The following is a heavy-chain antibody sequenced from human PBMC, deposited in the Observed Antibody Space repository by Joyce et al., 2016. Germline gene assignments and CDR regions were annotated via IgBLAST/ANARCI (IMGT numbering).Heavy chain of an antibody. CDR1: GFTFSSYW. Sequence: EVQLVESGGGLVQPGGSLRLSCAASGFTFSSYWMYWVRKAPGKGLVWGSRMNRDGSSTTYADSVKGRFTISRDNAKNTLYLQMNSLRAEDTAVYYCARLRRWSGPSDCWGQGTLVTVSS. D-gene: IGHD4-23*01. J-gene: IGHJ4*02. CDR2: MNRDGSST. V-gene: IGHV3-74*03. CDR3: ARLRRWSGPSDC.